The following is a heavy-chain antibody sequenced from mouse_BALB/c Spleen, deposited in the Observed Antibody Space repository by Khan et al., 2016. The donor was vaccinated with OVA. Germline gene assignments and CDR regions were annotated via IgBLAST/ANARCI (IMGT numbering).Heavy chain of an antibody. CDR2: FSIYYVDF. D-gene: IGHD2-1*01. J-gene: IGHJ3*01. V-gene: IGHV1S137*01. CDR1: GYILTNFS. Sequence: QVQLKESGAELLRPGVSVRFSCKGSGYILTNFSMPWVKRSLAKGLEWFGVFSIYYVDFISNQNFKDKATLTVDKSSSTAYMELARLTSEDSAIYYCARGGGNCRFAYWGQGTLVTVSA. CDR3: ARGGGNCRFAY.